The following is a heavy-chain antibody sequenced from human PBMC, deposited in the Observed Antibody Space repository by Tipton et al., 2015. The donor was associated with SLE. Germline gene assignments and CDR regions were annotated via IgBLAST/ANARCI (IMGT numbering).Heavy chain of an antibody. CDR2: IRYDGSNK. D-gene: IGHD2-15*01. V-gene: IGHV3-30*02. Sequence: GSLRLSCAASGFTFSSYGMHWVRQAPGKGLEWVAFIRYDGSNKYYADSVKGRFTISRDNSKNTLYLQMNSLRAEDTAVYYCAKDKETAAAFDYWGQGTLVTVSS. CDR1: GFTFSSYG. CDR3: AKDKETAAAFDY. J-gene: IGHJ4*02.